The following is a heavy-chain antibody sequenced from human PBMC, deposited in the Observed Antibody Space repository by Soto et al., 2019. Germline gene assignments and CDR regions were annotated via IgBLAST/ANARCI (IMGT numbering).Heavy chain of an antibody. V-gene: IGHV4-34*01. Sequence: SETLSLTCAVYGGSFSGYYWSWIRQPPGKGLEWIGEINHSGSTNYNPSLKSRVTISVDTSKNQFSLKLSSVTAADTAVYYCARGYYDSWSGYYTGSFGEKFDYWGQGTLVTVSS. J-gene: IGHJ4*02. CDR3: ARGYYDSWSGYYTGSFGEKFDY. D-gene: IGHD3-3*01. CDR2: INHSGST. CDR1: GGSFSGYY.